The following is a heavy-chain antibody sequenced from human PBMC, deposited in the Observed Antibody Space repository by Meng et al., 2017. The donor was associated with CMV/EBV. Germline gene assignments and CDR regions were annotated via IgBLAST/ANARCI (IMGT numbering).Heavy chain of an antibody. CDR3: ARRGSYYGSGSYYNWFDP. D-gene: IGHD3-10*01. CDR2: IIPIFGTA. V-gene: IGHV1-69*12. CDR1: GGTFSSYA. J-gene: IGHJ5*02. Sequence: QVQLVQAGAEVKKPGSSVKVSCKASGGTFSSYAISWVRQAPGQGLEWMGGIIPIFGTANYAQKFQGRVTITADESTSTAYMELSSLRSEDTAVYYCARRGSYYGSGSYYNWFDPWGQGTLVTVSS.